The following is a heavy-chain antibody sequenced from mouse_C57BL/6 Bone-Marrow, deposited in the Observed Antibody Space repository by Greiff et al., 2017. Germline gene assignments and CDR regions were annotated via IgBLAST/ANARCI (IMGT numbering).Heavy chain of an antibody. V-gene: IGHV3-6*01. Sequence: EVQRVESGPGLVKPSQSLSLTCSVTGYSITSGYYWNWIRQFPGNKLEWMGYISYDGSHNYNPSLKNRISITRDTSKNQFFLKLNSVTTEDTATYYCARDNYGFYAMDYWGQGTPVTVSS. CDR3: ARDNYGFYAMDY. D-gene: IGHD1-1*01. J-gene: IGHJ4*01. CDR2: ISYDGSH. CDR1: GYSITSGYY.